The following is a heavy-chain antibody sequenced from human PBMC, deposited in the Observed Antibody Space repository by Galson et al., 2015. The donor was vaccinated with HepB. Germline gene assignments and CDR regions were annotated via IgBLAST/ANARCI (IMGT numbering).Heavy chain of an antibody. CDR2: IWYDGSNK. CDR3: ARETKDYYDSSAAFDI. V-gene: IGHV3-33*01. Sequence: SLRLSCAASGFTFSSYGMHWVRQAPGKGLEWVAVIWYDGSNKYYADSVKGRFTISRDNSKNTLYLQMNSLRAEDTAVYYCARETKDYYDSSAAFDIWGQGTMVTVSS. D-gene: IGHD3-22*01. J-gene: IGHJ3*02. CDR1: GFTFSSYG.